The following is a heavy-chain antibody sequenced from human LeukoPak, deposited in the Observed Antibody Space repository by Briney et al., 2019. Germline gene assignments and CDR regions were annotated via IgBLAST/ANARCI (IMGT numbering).Heavy chain of an antibody. CDR2: IKQDGSEK. Sequence: GGSLRLSCAASGFTFSSDWMSWVRQAPGKGLEWVANIKQDGSEKYYVDSVKGRFTISRDNAKNSLYLQMNSLRAEDTAVYYCARDQSGSGSYAYYFDYWGQGTLVTVSS. CDR3: ARDQSGSGSYAYYFDY. J-gene: IGHJ4*02. D-gene: IGHD1-26*01. V-gene: IGHV3-7*01. CDR1: GFTFSSDW.